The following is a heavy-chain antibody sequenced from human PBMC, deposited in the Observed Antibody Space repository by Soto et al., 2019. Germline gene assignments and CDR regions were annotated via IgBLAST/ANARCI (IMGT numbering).Heavy chain of an antibody. Sequence: GGSLRLSCAASGFTVSSNYMSWVRQAPGKGLEWVSVIYSGGSTYYADSVKGRFTISRDNSKNTLYLQMNSLRAEDTAVYYCAREYQLLSTYAFDIWGQGTMVTVSS. CDR3: AREYQLLSTYAFDI. V-gene: IGHV3-66*01. J-gene: IGHJ3*02. CDR2: IYSGGST. D-gene: IGHD2-2*01. CDR1: GFTVSSNY.